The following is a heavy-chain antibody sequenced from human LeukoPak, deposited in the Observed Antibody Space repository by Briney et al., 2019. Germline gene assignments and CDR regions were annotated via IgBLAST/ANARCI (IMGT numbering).Heavy chain of an antibody. CDR2: IYNRGNT. Sequence: SETLSLTCTVSGGSISTYRWSWIRQPPGKGLEWVGYIYNRGNTNYNPSLTSRVTISVDRSTNKFSLKLSSMIAAATAVYYFARTLSGSFHSDCWGEGTLFTVSS. CDR3: ARTLSGSFHSDC. J-gene: IGHJ4*02. D-gene: IGHD3-10*01. V-gene: IGHV4-59*01. CDR1: GGSISTYR.